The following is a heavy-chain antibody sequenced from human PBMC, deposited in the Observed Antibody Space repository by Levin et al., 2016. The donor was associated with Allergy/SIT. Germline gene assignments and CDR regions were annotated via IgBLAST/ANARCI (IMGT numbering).Heavy chain of an antibody. V-gene: IGHV5-10-1*01. J-gene: IGHJ5*02. CDR3: ARRGQGWVTKYTNWFDP. CDR2: INPSDSYT. Sequence: VRQMPGKGLEWMGRINPSDSYTNYSPSFEGHVTISADKSISTAYLQWSSLKASDTAMYYCARRGQGWVTKYTNWFDPWGQGTLVTVS. D-gene: IGHD2-21*02.